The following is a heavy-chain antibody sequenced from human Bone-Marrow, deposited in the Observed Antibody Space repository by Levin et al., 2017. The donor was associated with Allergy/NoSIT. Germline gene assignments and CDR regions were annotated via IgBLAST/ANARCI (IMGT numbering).Heavy chain of an antibody. J-gene: IGHJ4*02. D-gene: IGHD1-7*01. CDR1: AYPFTKYG. V-gene: IGHV1-18*01. Sequence: PAASVKVSCKASAYPFTKYGLSWVRQAPGQGLEWMGWISGYNGNTKYAQKLQGRVTMTTDTSTSTAYMELRSLRSDDTALYFCARVSLLAITATTIGITNIPDFDYWGQGTLVTVSS. CDR2: ISGYNGNT. CDR3: ARVSLLAITATTIGITNIPDFDY.